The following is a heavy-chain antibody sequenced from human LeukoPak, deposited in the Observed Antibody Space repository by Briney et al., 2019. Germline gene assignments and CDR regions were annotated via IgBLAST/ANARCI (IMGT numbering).Heavy chain of an antibody. V-gene: IGHV4-38-2*02. Sequence: SETLSLTCAVSGYSISSGYYWGWIRQPPGKGLEWIGYVFYTGSTNYNPSLKSRVTISVDTSKNQFSLKLSSVTAAETAVYYCAREGSYRYGYNEYHSYMDIWGRGTTVTVSS. CDR3: AREGSYRYGYNEYHSYMDI. J-gene: IGHJ6*03. D-gene: IGHD5-24*01. CDR1: GYSISSGYY. CDR2: VFYTGST.